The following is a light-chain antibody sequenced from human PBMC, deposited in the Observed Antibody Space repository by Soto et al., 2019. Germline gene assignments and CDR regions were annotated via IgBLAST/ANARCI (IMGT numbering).Light chain of an antibody. J-gene: IGKJ2*01. Sequence: DIQLTQSPSSLSASVGDRVIITCRASQSVSTSLNWYRQKPGKAPELLIYDASNLQSGVPSRFAGSDSGADFTLTISSLQPEDFATYSCQQSHAFPYTFGQGTNLDIK. CDR1: QSVSTS. V-gene: IGKV1-39*01. CDR2: DAS. CDR3: QQSHAFPYT.